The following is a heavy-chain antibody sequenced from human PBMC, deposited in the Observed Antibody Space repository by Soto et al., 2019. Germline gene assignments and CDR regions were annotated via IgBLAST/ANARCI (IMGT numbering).Heavy chain of an antibody. V-gene: IGHV1-2*04. CDR3: ARDSNRGAGYSSNWYWEAGGGYYYYGMDV. CDR2: INPNSGGT. D-gene: IGHD6-13*01. J-gene: IGHJ6*02. CDR1: GYTFTGYY. Sequence: RASVKVSCKASGYTFTGYYIHWVRQAPGQGLEWMGWINPNSGGTNYAQKFQGWVTMTRDTSISTAYMELSRLSSDDTAVYYCARDSNRGAGYSSNWYWEAGGGYYYYGMDVWGQGTTVTVSS.